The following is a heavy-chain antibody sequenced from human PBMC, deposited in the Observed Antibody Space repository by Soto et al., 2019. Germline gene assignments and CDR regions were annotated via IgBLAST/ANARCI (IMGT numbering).Heavy chain of an antibody. J-gene: IGHJ4*01. Sequence: PGESLKISCKGSGYSFTTYWIAWVRQMPGKGLEWVGIIYPGDSDTRYSPAFEGHGTISVDKTISTAFLQWNSLKASDNAIYYCARHSTSAPKDYWGQGTLVTVSS. CDR3: ARHSTSAPKDY. CDR1: GYSFTTYW. V-gene: IGHV5-51*01. CDR2: IYPGDSDT. D-gene: IGHD3-10*01.